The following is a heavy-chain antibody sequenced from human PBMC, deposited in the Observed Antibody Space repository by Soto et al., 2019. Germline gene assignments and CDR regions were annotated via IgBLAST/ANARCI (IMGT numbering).Heavy chain of an antibody. V-gene: IGHV1-18*04. CDR2: ISTYNGRT. D-gene: IGHD1-1*01. Sequence: VKVSCKTSGYMFPSYGISWVRQAPGQGLEWMGWISTYNGRTKYAQGLQGRVTMTTDTATTTAYMELRSLRSDDTAVYYCARSTTVGTPPSDHWGQGTLVTVSS. J-gene: IGHJ4*02. CDR3: ARSTTVGTPPSDH. CDR1: GYMFPSYG.